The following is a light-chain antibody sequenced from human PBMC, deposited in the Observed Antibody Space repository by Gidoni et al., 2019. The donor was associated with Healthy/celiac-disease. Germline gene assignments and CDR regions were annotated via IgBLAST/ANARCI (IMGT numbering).Light chain of an antibody. CDR3: QQRSNWLPFT. V-gene: IGKV3-11*01. Sequence: EIVLTQSPAALSLSPGERATLSCRASQSYSSLLIYDASNRTTGIPARFSGSGSGTAFTLTISSLEPEDVAVYYCQQRSNWLPFTFGPGTKVDIK. J-gene: IGKJ3*01. CDR2: DAS. CDR1: QSYSS.